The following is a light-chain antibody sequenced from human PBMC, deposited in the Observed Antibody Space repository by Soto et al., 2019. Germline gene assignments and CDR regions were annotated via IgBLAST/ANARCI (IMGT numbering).Light chain of an antibody. CDR2: DNN. V-gene: IGLV1-51*01. CDR1: SSNIGNNY. Sequence: QSVLTQPPSVSAAPGQKVTISCSGSSSNIGNNYVSWYQQLPGTAPKLLIYDNNKRPSGIPDRFSGSKSGTSATLDITGLQTGDAADYYCGTWDSRLPVVFGGGTKLTVL. CDR3: GTWDSRLPVV. J-gene: IGLJ2*01.